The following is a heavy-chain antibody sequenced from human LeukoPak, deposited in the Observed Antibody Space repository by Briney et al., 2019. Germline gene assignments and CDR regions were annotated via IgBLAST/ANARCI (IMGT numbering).Heavy chain of an antibody. Sequence: AGGSLRLSCAASGFTFSSYAMSWVRQAPGKGLEWVSAISGSGGSTYYADSVKGRFTISRDNSKNTLYLQMNSLRAEDTAVYYCVKVCSSTSCYSPGGFDPWGQGTLVTVSS. J-gene: IGHJ5*02. V-gene: IGHV3-23*01. CDR3: VKVCSSTSCYSPGGFDP. D-gene: IGHD2-2*01. CDR2: ISGSGGST. CDR1: GFTFSSYA.